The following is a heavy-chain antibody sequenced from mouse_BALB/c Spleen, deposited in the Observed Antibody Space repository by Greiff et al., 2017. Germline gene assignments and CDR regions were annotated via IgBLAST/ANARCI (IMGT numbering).Heavy chain of an antibody. J-gene: IGHJ1*01. D-gene: IGHD2-4*01. CDR2: INSNGGST. CDR3: ARDMITTGVGYFDV. V-gene: IGHV5-6-3*01. Sequence: EVQRVESGGGLVQPGGSLKLSCAASGFTFSSYGMSWVRQTPDKRLELVATINSNGGSTYYPDSVKGRFTISRDNAKNTLYLQMSSLKSEDTAMYYCARDMITTGVGYFDVWGAGTTVTVSS. CDR1: GFTFSSYG.